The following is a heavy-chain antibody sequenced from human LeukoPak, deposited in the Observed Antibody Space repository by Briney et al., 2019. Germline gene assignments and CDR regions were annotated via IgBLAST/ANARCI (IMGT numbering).Heavy chain of an antibody. CDR1: GGSISSGGYY. V-gene: IGHV4-39*07. D-gene: IGHD3-22*01. CDR3: AAMIYYDSSGYYFDY. CDR2: INHSGST. J-gene: IGHJ4*02. Sequence: SETLSLTCTVSGGSISSGGYYWSWIRQPPGKGLEWIGEINHSGSTNYNPSLKSRVTISVDTSKNQFSLKLSSVTAADTAVYYCAAMIYYDSSGYYFDYWGQGTLVTVSS.